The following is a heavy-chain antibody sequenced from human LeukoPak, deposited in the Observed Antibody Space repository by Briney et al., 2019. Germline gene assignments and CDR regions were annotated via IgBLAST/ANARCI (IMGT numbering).Heavy chain of an antibody. D-gene: IGHD3-10*01. CDR1: GGSISSGGYS. CDR2: IYHSGST. J-gene: IGHJ4*02. V-gene: IGHV4-30-2*01. Sequence: SETLSLTCAVSGGSISSGGYSWSWIRQPPGKGLEWIGYIYHSGSTYYNPSLKSRVTLSVDRSKNQFSLKLSSVTAADTAVYYCAREAHYGSGSYYIDYWGQGTLVTVSS. CDR3: AREAHYGSGSYYIDY.